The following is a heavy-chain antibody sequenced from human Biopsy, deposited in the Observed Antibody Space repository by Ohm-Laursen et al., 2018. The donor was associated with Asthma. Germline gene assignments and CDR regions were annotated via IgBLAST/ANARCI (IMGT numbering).Heavy chain of an antibody. J-gene: IGHJ6*02. CDR2: IIPIFGTS. D-gene: IGHD4-11*01. V-gene: IGHV1-69*13. CDR3: ARKGSTVDYRYYYFAMDV. Sequence: SVKVSCNASGGTFSRYAISWVRQAPGQGLEWMGGIIPIFGTSNYAQKFQGRVTFTADESTSSAYMELSSLRSEDSAVYYCARKGSTVDYRYYYFAMDVRGQGATGPGSS. CDR1: GGTFSRYA.